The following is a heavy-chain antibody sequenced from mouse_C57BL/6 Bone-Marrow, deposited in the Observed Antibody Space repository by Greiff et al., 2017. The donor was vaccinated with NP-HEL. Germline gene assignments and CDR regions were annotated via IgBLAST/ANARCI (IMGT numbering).Heavy chain of an antibody. CDR1: GFNIKDDY. J-gene: IGHJ1*03. V-gene: IGHV14-4*01. CDR2: IDPENGDT. Sequence: EVKLQESGAELVRPGASVKLSCTASGFNIKDDYMHWVKQRPEQGLEWIGWIDPENGDTEYASKFQGKATITADTSSNTAYLQLSSLTSEDTAVYYCTSFITTVVATDVWGTGTTVTVSS. CDR3: TSFITTVVATDV. D-gene: IGHD1-1*01.